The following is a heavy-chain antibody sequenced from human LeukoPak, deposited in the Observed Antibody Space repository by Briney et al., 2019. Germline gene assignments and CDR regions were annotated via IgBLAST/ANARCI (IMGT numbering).Heavy chain of an antibody. CDR1: GFTLSSYA. V-gene: IGHV3-23*01. J-gene: IGHJ4*02. D-gene: IGHD6-19*01. Sequence: GGSLRLSCAASGFTLSSYAMSWVRQAPGKGLEWVSAISGSGGSAYYADSVKGRFTISRDNSKNTVYLQMNSLRAEDTAVYYCAKDDHGGSGWRDYFDCWGQGSLVTVSS. CDR2: ISGSGGSA. CDR3: AKDDHGGSGWRDYFDC.